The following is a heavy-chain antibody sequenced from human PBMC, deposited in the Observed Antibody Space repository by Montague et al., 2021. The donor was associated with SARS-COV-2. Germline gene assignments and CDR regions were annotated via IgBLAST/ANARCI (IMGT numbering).Heavy chain of an antibody. V-gene: IGHV4-59*01. CDR2: ISYIGST. J-gene: IGHJ3*02. CDR1: GGTISSYY. D-gene: IGHD2-2*01. CDR3: ARQGSAYCSSTSCYGADRPFDI. Sequence: SETLSLTCTVSGGTISSYYYSWIRQPPGKALEWIGYISYIGSTNYNPFLKSRVTVSIDTSKNQFSLKLSSVTAADSAVYYCARQGSAYCSSTSCYGADRPFDIWGQGTMVTVSS.